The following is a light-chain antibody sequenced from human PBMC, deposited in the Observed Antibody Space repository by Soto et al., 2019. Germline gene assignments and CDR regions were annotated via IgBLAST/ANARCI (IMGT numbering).Light chain of an antibody. CDR2: ENN. Sequence: QAVVTQPPSVSAAPGQRVTISCTGSSSNIGAGYEAHWYQQVPGTAPKLLIYENNNRPSGVPDRFSGSKSGTSASLAITGLQAEDDAEYYCQSYDSRLSGYVFGTGTKLTVL. V-gene: IGLV1-40*01. J-gene: IGLJ1*01. CDR1: SSNIGAGYE. CDR3: QSYDSRLSGYV.